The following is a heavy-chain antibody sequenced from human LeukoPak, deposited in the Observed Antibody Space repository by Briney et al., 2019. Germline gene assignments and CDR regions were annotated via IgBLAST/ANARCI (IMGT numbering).Heavy chain of an antibody. Sequence: SVKVSCKHSGGTFSTYAISWVRQAPGQGLEWMGGIIPIFGTANYAQKFQGRVTITADESTSTAYMELSRLRSDDTAVYYCAKVPATDASGYCWGQGTLVTVSS. CDR1: GGTFSTYA. J-gene: IGHJ4*02. D-gene: IGHD2-2*01. V-gene: IGHV1-69*13. CDR2: IIPIFGTA. CDR3: AKVPATDASGYC.